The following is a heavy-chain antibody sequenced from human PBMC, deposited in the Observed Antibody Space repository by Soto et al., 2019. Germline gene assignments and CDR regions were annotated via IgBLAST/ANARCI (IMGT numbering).Heavy chain of an antibody. D-gene: IGHD1-26*01. Sequence: ASVKVSCKASGYTFTGYYMHWVRQAPGQGLEWMGWINPNSGGTNYAQKFQGWVTMTRDTSISTAYMELSRLRSDDTAVYYCARGLYSGSYFYYYYGMYVWGQGTTVTVSS. CDR2: INPNSGGT. J-gene: IGHJ6*02. V-gene: IGHV1-2*04. CDR1: GYTFTGYY. CDR3: ARGLYSGSYFYYYYGMYV.